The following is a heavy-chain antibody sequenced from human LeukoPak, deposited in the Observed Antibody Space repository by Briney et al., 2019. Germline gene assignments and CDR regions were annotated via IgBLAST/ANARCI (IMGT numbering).Heavy chain of an antibody. CDR1: GYTFTSYG. J-gene: IGHJ4*02. CDR3: ARDRGAGYYDSSGYYYFDY. V-gene: IGHV1-2*04. CDR2: INPNTGGT. D-gene: IGHD3-22*01. Sequence: ASVKVSCKASGYTFTSYGISWVRQAPGQGLEWMGWINPNTGGTNYAQKFQGWVTMTRDTSISTAYMELRSLRSDDTAVYYCARDRGAGYYDSSGYYYFDYWGQGTLVTVSS.